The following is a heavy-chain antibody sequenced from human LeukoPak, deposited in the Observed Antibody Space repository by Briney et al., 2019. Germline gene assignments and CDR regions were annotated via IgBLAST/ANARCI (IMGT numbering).Heavy chain of an antibody. V-gene: IGHV1-69*05. Sequence: SVKVSCKASGGTFSSYAISWVRQAPGQGLEWMGGIIPLFGTTNYAQKFQGRVTITKNDSTTTAYMELSSLRSDDTAMYYCARAAYNDFWSEYNYFGPWGQGSLVTVSS. CDR1: GGTFSSYA. CDR3: ARAAYNDFWSEYNYFGP. CDR2: IIPLFGTT. J-gene: IGHJ5*02. D-gene: IGHD3-3*01.